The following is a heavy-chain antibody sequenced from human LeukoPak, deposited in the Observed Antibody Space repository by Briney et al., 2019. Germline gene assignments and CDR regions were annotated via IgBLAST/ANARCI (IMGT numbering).Heavy chain of an antibody. J-gene: IGHJ4*02. Sequence: PGGSLRLSCAASGFTFSSYAMSWVRQAPGKGLEWVSVISGSGGSTYSADSVKGRFTISRDNSKNTLYLQMNSLRAEDTAVYFCAKSQGGGRLFYFCYWGQGTLVNVFS. V-gene: IGHV3-23*01. D-gene: IGHD1-26*01. CDR1: GFTFSSYA. CDR2: ISGSGGST. CDR3: AKSQGGGRLFYFCY.